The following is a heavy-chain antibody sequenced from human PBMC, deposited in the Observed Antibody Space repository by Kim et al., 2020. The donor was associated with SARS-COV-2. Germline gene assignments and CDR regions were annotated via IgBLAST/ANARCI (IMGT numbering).Heavy chain of an antibody. D-gene: IGHD6-6*01. CDR3: AKKCIPARAQWYFDL. CDR1: GFTFSSFA. V-gene: IGHV3-23*01. Sequence: GGSLRLSCAASGFTFSSFAMTWVRQAPGKGLEWVSILSDSGGDTFYADSVKGRFTISRDNSKNTLYLQMNSLRAEDTAVYYCAKKCIPARAQWYFDLWGRGPPVTVSS. CDR2: LSDSGGDT. J-gene: IGHJ2*01.